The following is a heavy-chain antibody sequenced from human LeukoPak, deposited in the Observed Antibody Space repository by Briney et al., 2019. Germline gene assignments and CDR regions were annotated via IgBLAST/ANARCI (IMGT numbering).Heavy chain of an antibody. CDR1: GYTFTSYA. CDR2: INPSGGST. J-gene: IGHJ3*02. Sequence: ASVKVACKASGYTFTSYAMHWVRQAPGQGLEWMGIINPSGGSTSYAQKFQGRVTMTRDMSTSTVYMELSSLRSEDTAVYYCARPGGGDFDALDIWGQGTMVTVSS. CDR3: ARPGGGDFDALDI. D-gene: IGHD2-21*02. V-gene: IGHV1-46*01.